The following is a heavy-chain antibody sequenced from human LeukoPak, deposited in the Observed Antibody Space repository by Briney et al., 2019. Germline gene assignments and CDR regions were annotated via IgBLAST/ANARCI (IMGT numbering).Heavy chain of an antibody. D-gene: IGHD2-15*01. V-gene: IGHV4-31*03. CDR1: GGAISSGGYY. Sequence: PSQTLSLTCTVSGGAISSGGYYWSWIRQHPGKGLEWIGYIYYSGSTYYNPSLKSRVTISVDTSKNQFSLKLSSVTAADTAVYYCAAQDVNWFDPWGQGTLVTVSS. CDR3: AAQDVNWFDP. J-gene: IGHJ5*02. CDR2: IYYSGST.